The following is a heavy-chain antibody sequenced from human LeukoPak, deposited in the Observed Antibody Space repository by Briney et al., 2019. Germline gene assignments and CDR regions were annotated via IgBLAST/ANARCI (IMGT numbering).Heavy chain of an antibody. V-gene: IGHV4-39*07. Sequence: SETLSLTCTVSGGSISSSSYYWGWIRQPPGKGLEWIGSIYYSGSTYYNPSLKSRVTISVDTSKNQFSLKLSSVTAADTAVYYCARGATGTTLGLAFDIWGQGTMVTVSS. CDR3: ARGATGTTLGLAFDI. CDR1: GGSISSSSYY. D-gene: IGHD1-7*01. J-gene: IGHJ3*02. CDR2: IYYSGST.